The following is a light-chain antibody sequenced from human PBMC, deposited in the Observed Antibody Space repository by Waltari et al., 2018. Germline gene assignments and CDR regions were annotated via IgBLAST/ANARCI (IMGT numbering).Light chain of an antibody. CDR1: QSVSSY. CDR2: DAS. V-gene: IGKV3-11*01. Sequence: EIVLTQSPATLSLSPGERATLSCRASQSVSSYLAWYQQKPGQAPRLLIYDASNRATGIPARFSGSGSGADFTLTISRLEPEDSALYYCQQRSNWPLTFGGGTKVEIK. CDR3: QQRSNWPLT. J-gene: IGKJ4*01.